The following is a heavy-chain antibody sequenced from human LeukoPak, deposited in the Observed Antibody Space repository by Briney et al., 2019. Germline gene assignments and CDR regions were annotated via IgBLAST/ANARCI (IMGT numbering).Heavy chain of an antibody. V-gene: IGHV1-46*04. Sequence: ASVKVSCKASGYTFTTSHMHWVRQAPGQGLEWMGIIIPSGGSTSYAQKLQGRVTMTSDTSTSTAYMELSSLKSEDTAVYYCARDGGDGSGYYYYDYWGQGTLATVSS. J-gene: IGHJ4*02. CDR2: IIPSGGST. D-gene: IGHD3-22*01. CDR3: ARDGGDGSGYYYYDY. CDR1: GYTFTTSH.